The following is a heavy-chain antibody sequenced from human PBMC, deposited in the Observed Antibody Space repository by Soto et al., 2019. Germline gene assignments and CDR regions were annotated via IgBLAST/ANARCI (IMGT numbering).Heavy chain of an antibody. Sequence: QVQLQESGPGLVKPSQTLSLTCTVSGGSISSGGYYWSWIRQHTGKGLEWIGYIYYSGSTYYNPSLKSRVTLSVDTSKNQFSLKLSSVTAADTAVYYCARGRSSTSPYPIGYWGQGTLVTVSS. J-gene: IGHJ4*02. V-gene: IGHV4-31*03. CDR2: IYYSGST. D-gene: IGHD2-2*01. CDR3: ARGRSSTSPYPIGY. CDR1: GGSISSGGYY.